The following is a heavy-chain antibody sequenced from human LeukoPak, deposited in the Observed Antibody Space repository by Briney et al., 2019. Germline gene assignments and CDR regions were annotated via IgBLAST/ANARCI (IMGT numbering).Heavy chain of an antibody. D-gene: IGHD2-21*02. J-gene: IGHJ3*02. CDR3: ARDCGSDCSQAFDI. CDR2: ISSSSSTI. V-gene: IGHV3-48*02. CDR1: GFTFSSYS. Sequence: GSLRLSCAASGFTFSSYSMNWVRQAPGKELEWVSYISSSSSTIYYADSVKGRFTISRDNAKNSLYLQMHSLRDADTAVYYCARDCGSDCSQAFDIWGQGTMVTVSS.